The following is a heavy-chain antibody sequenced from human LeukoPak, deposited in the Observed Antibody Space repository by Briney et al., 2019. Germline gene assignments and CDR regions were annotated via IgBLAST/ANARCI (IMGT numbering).Heavy chain of an antibody. CDR3: ARGPRHPSSNWYADH. J-gene: IGHJ4*02. CDR2: ISSSSSYI. V-gene: IGHV3-21*01. D-gene: IGHD6-13*01. Sequence: GGSLRLSCAASGFTFSSYSMNWVRQAPGKGLEWVSSISSSSSYIYYADSVKGRFTISRDNAKNSLYLQMNNLRAEDTAVYYCARGPRHPSSNWYADHWGQGTLVAVSS. CDR1: GFTFSSYS.